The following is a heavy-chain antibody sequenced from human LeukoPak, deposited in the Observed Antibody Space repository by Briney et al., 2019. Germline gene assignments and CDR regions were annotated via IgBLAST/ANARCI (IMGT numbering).Heavy chain of an antibody. CDR3: ARDLRSAYLGYCSSTSCPLDY. D-gene: IGHD2-2*01. J-gene: IGHJ4*02. V-gene: IGHV3-48*01. Sequence: PGGSLRLSCAASGFSFNSYGMNWVRQAPGKGLEWVSYISLTSSTIYYADSVKARFTISRDNAKNSLYLQMNSLRAEDTAVYYCARDLRSAYLGYCSSTSCPLDYWGQGTLVTVSS. CDR2: ISLTSSTI. CDR1: GFSFNSYG.